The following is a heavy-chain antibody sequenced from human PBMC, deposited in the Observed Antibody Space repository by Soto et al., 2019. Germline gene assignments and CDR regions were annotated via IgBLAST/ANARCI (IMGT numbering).Heavy chain of an antibody. CDR1: GFTFSSYS. CDR3: AKDLVSRYDILPDSPRFDN. Sequence: GGSLRLSCAACGFTFSSYSISWVRQAPWKGLEWVSGFSGSGVSTYYADSVKGRFTISRDNSKNTLYLQMNTLRVEDTAVYHCAKDLVSRYDILPDSPRFDNCGQGALVTVSS. J-gene: IGHJ4*02. V-gene: IGHV3-23*01. D-gene: IGHD3-9*01. CDR2: FSGSGVST.